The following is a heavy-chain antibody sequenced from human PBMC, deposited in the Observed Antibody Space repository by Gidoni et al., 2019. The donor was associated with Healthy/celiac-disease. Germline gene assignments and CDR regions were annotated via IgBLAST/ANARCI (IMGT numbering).Heavy chain of an antibody. D-gene: IGHD6-6*01. CDR3: ARDPIAARLDAFDI. J-gene: IGHJ3*02. V-gene: IGHV3-53*01. CDR1: GFPVSSNY. CDR2: IYSGGST. Sequence: EVQLVESGGGLIQPGGSLRLSCAASGFPVSSNYMSWVRQAPGKGLEWVSVIYSGGSTYYADSVKGRFTISGDNSKNTLYLQMNSLRAEDTAVYYCARDPIAARLDAFDIWGQGTMVTVSS.